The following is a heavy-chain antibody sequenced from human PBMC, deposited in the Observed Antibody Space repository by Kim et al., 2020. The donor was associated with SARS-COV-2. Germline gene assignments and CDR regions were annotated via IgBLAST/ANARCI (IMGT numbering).Heavy chain of an antibody. Sequence: GGSLRLSCAASGFTFSSYAMSWVRQAPGKGLEWVSVIYSGGSSTYYVDSVKGRFTISRDNSKNTLYLQMNSLRAEDTAVYYCAKGGSSSWWFWFDPWGQGTLVTVSS. CDR1: GFTFSSYA. J-gene: IGHJ5*02. D-gene: IGHD6-13*01. CDR2: IYSGGSST. CDR3: AKGGSSSWWFWFDP. V-gene: IGHV3-23*03.